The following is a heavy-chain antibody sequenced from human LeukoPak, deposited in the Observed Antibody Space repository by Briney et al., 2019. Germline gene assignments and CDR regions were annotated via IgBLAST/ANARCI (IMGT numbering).Heavy chain of an antibody. CDR1: GGSISSGDYY. CDR3: ARVPLWFGELAPIDY. D-gene: IGHD3-10*01. CDR2: IYYSGST. Sequence: PSQTLSLTCTVSGGSISSGDYYWSWIRQPPGKGLEWIGYIYYSGSTCYNPSLKSRVTISVDTSKNQFSLKLSSVTAADTAVYYCARVPLWFGELAPIDYWGQGTLVTVSS. V-gene: IGHV4-30-4*01. J-gene: IGHJ4*02.